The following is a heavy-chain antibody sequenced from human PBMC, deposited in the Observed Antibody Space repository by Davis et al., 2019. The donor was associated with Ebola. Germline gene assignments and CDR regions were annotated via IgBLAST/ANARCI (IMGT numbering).Heavy chain of an antibody. D-gene: IGHD3-10*01. Sequence: GESLKISCAASGFTFSSYAMSWVRQAPGKGLEWVSGISGSGGLTYYADSVKGRFTISRDNAKNSLYLQMNSLRDEDTAVYYCARVLVVRGVTIGGTFDYWGQGTLVTVSS. J-gene: IGHJ4*02. CDR3: ARVLVVRGVTIGGTFDY. CDR2: ISGSGGLT. V-gene: IGHV3-23*01. CDR1: GFTFSSYA.